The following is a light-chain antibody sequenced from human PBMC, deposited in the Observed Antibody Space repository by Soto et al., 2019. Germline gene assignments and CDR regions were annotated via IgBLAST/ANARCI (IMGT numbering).Light chain of an antibody. CDR3: QQYNSWPPIT. CDR2: GAS. V-gene: IGKV3-15*01. CDR1: QSISSK. Sequence: IVMTQSPATLSVSPGERATLSCRASQSISSKLAWYQQKPGQAPRLLIYGASTRATGIPARFSGSGSGTEFTLTISSLQSEDFAVYYCQQYNSWPPITFGQGTRLDMK. J-gene: IGKJ5*01.